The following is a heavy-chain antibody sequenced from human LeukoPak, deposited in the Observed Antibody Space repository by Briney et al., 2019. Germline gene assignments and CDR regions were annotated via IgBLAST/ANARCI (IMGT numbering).Heavy chain of an antibody. V-gene: IGHV4-39*07. D-gene: IGHD3-10*01. CDR1: GGSISSSSYY. Sequence: SETLSLTCTVSGGSISSSSYYWGWIRQPPGKGLEWIGSIYYSGSTYYNPSLKSRVTISVDTSKNQFSLKLSSVTAADTAVYYCARCESYYYGSGSYYTGFDYWGQGTLVTVSS. J-gene: IGHJ4*02. CDR3: ARCESYYYGSGSYYTGFDY. CDR2: IYYSGST.